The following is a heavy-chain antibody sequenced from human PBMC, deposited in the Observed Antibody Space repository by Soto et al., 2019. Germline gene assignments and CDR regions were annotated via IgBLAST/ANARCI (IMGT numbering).Heavy chain of an antibody. V-gene: IGHV1-46*01. J-gene: IGHJ6*02. D-gene: IGHD3-3*01. CDR2: INPSGGST. Sequence: GASVKVSCKASGYTFTSYYMHWVRQAPGQGLERKGKINPSGGSTSYAQKFQGRVTMTRDASTSTVYMELSSLRSEDTAVYYCARDTNYDFWSGYWAQAYGMDVWGQGTTVTVSS. CDR1: GYTFTSYY. CDR3: ARDTNYDFWSGYWAQAYGMDV.